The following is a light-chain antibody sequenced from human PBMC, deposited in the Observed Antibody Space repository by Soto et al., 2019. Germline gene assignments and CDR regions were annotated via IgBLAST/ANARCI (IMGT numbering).Light chain of an antibody. Sequence: LTQPASVSGSPGQSITISCTGTSSDIGGYNYVSWYQQHPGKAPKLMIYEVSDRPSGVSNRFSGSKSGNTASLTISGLQAEDEADYYCSSYTSSSTPYVFGTGTKVTVL. CDR1: SSDIGGYNY. V-gene: IGLV2-14*01. CDR2: EVS. CDR3: SSYTSSSTPYV. J-gene: IGLJ1*01.